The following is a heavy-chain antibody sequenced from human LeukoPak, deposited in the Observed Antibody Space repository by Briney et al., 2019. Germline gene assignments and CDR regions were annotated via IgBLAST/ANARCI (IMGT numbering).Heavy chain of an antibody. Sequence: SQTLSLTCTVSGGSISSGSYYWSWIRQPAGKGLEWIGRIYTSGSTNYNPSLKSRVTISVDTSKNQFSLKLSSVTAADTAVYYCARVTAGWHDAFDIWGQGTMVTVSS. J-gene: IGHJ3*02. CDR2: IYTSGST. D-gene: IGHD2-15*01. V-gene: IGHV4-61*02. CDR3: ARVTAGWHDAFDI. CDR1: GGSISSGSYY.